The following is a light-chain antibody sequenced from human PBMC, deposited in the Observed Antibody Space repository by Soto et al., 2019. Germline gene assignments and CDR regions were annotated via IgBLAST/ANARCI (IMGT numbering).Light chain of an antibody. Sequence: QSALTQPASVSGSPGQSITISCTGAVSEVAGYTYVSWYQQHPGKGPKVIIYDVSNRPSGVSNRFSGSKSGTTASLTISGLQAEDESDYYCSSVTSILVLFGGGTKVTVL. CDR2: DVS. CDR3: SSVTSILVL. CDR1: VSEVAGYTY. V-gene: IGLV2-14*03. J-gene: IGLJ2*01.